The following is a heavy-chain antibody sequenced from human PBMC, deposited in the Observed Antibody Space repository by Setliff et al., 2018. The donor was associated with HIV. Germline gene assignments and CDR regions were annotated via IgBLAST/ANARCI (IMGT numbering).Heavy chain of an antibody. J-gene: IGHJ6*03. CDR2: IYHSGST. V-gene: IGHV4-4*02. Sequence: SETLSLTCAVSGGSISSNWWSWVRQSPGKGLEWIGEIYHSGSTHYNPSLQSRVTISVDTPKNQFSLKLSSVSAADTAVFYCARGRVYKGYYDSSSSWGRYYYYHMDVWGQGTTVTVSS. CDR3: ARGRVYKGYYDSSSSWGRYYYYHMDV. CDR1: GGSISSNW. D-gene: IGHD3-22*01.